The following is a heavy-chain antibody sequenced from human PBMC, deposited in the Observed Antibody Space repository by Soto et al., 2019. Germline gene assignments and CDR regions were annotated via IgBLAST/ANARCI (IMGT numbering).Heavy chain of an antibody. V-gene: IGHV1-8*01. Sequence: ASVKVSCKASGYTFTSYYINWVRQATGQGLEWMGWMNPNSGNTGYAQKFQGRVTMTRNTSISTAYMELSSLRSEDTAVYYCARGHGVVVISWFDPWGQGTLVTVSS. CDR2: MNPNSGNT. J-gene: IGHJ5*02. CDR3: ARGHGVVVISWFDP. CDR1: GYTFTSYY. D-gene: IGHD3-22*01.